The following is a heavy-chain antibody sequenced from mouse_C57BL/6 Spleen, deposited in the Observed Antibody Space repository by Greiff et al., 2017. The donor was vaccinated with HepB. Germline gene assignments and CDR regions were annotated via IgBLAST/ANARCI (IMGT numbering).Heavy chain of an antibody. CDR2: ISNLAYSI. Sequence: DVKLVESGGGLVQPGGSLKLSCAASGFTFSDYGMAWVRQAPRKGPEWVAFISNLAYSIYYADTVTGRFTISRENAKNTLYLEMSSLRSEDTAMYYCAKTYDYDDYAMDYWGQGTAVTVSS. J-gene: IGHJ4*01. CDR3: AKTYDYDDYAMDY. V-gene: IGHV5-15*01. D-gene: IGHD2-4*01. CDR1: GFTFSDYG.